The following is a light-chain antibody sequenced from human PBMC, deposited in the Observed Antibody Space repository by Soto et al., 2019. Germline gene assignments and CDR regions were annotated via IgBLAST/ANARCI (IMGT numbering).Light chain of an antibody. CDR1: SSDVGSSNF. CDR3: CSFPGTSTLYV. CDR2: EGS. J-gene: IGLJ1*01. V-gene: IGLV2-23*01. Sequence: QSVLTQPASVSGSPGQSLTISCTGTSSDVGSSNFVSWYQQHPGKAPKLIIYEGSRRPSGVSGRFSGPKSGNAASLTISGLQAEDEADYYCCSFPGTSTLYVFGSGTKLTVL.